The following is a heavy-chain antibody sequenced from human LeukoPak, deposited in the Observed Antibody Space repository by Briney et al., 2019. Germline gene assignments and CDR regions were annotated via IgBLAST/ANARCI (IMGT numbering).Heavy chain of an antibody. Sequence: PAGSLRLSCAASGFTFSNYAMSWVRQAPGKGLEWVSVISDRGGSTYYADSVKGRFTISRDNSKNTLYLQMNSLRAEDTAVYYCAKDTYYYGSGSYSDYWGQGTLVAVSS. V-gene: IGHV3-23*01. D-gene: IGHD3-10*01. CDR2: ISDRGGST. CDR3: AKDTYYYGSGSYSDY. CDR1: GFTFSNYA. J-gene: IGHJ4*02.